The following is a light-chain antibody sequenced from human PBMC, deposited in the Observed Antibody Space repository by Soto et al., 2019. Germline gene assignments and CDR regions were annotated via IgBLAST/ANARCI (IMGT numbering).Light chain of an antibody. J-gene: IGKJ2*01. CDR2: DAS. CDR3: QQRSNWPYT. Sequence: EIVLTQSPATLSLSPGERATLSCRASQSVSSYLAWYQQKPGQAPRLLIYDASNRATGIPARFSGSGSGTAFPLTISSLEPEDFAVYYCQQRSNWPYTFGQGTKLEIK. V-gene: IGKV3-11*01. CDR1: QSVSSY.